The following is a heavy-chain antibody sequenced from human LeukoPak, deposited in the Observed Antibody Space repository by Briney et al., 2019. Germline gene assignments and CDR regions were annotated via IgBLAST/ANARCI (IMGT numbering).Heavy chain of an antibody. CDR3: ARDFGWISDLDY. Sequence: RSGGSLRLSCAAFGFTFSSYAMHWVRQAPGEGLEWVVVISYDGSNKYYADSVKGRFTISRDNSKNTLFLQMNSLRGEDTAVYYCARDFGWISDLDYWGQGTLVTVSS. CDR2: ISYDGSNK. J-gene: IGHJ4*02. V-gene: IGHV3-30-3*01. D-gene: IGHD2-2*03. CDR1: GFTFSSYA.